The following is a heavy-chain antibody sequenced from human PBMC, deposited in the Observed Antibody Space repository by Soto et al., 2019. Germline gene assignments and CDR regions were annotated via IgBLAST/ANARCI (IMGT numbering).Heavy chain of an antibody. CDR1: GYTFTSYG. V-gene: IGHV1-18*01. D-gene: IGHD2-8*01. Sequence: QVQLVQSGAEVKKPGASVKVSCKASGYTFTSYGISWVRQAPGQWLEWMGWISANNGNTNYVQKLQGRVTMTTDTSTSTAYIDLRSLRSDDTAVFYFATVRCIYALDYCAQGTLVTVSS. CDR2: ISANNGNT. J-gene: IGHJ4*02. CDR3: ATVRCIYALDY.